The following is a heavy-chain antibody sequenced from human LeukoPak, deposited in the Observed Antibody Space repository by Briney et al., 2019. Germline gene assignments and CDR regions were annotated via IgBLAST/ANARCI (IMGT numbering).Heavy chain of an antibody. V-gene: IGHV3-66*01. D-gene: IGHD3-9*01. Sequence: PGGSLRLSCAASGFTVSSNYMSWVRQAPGKGLEWVSVIYSGGSTYYADSVKGRFTISRDNSKNTLYLQMNSLRAEDTAVYYCARVVDYDILTGYLDYWGQGTLVTVSS. CDR1: GFTVSSNY. CDR3: ARVVDYDILTGYLDY. CDR2: IYSGGST. J-gene: IGHJ4*02.